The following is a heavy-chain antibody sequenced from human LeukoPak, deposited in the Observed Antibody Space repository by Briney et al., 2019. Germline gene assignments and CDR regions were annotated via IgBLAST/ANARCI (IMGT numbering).Heavy chain of an antibody. Sequence: SETLSLTCTVSGGTISSSSYYWGWIRQPPGKGLEWIGSIYYSGSTYQNPSLKSRVTISVDTSKNQFSLKLSSVTAADTAVYYCARQGGGFGLSGSYIGYWGQGTLVTVSS. J-gene: IGHJ4*02. V-gene: IGHV4-39*01. CDR3: ARQGGGFGLSGSYIGY. CDR1: GGTISSSSYY. D-gene: IGHD1-26*01. CDR2: IYYSGST.